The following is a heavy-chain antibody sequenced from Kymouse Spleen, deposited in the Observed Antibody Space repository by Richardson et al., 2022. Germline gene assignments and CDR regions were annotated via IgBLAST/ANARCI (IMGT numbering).Heavy chain of an antibody. D-gene: IGHD4-17*01. V-gene: IGHV3-33*01. CDR2: IWYDGSNK. J-gene: IGHJ4*02. Sequence: QVQLVESGGGVVQPGRSLRLSCAASGFTFSSYGMHWVRQAPGKGLEWVAVIWYDGSNKYYADSVKGRFTISRDNSKNTLYLQMNSLRAEDTAVYYCARDPDYGDLPSFDYWGQGTLVTVSS. CDR1: GFTFSSYG. CDR3: ARDPDYGDLPSFDY.